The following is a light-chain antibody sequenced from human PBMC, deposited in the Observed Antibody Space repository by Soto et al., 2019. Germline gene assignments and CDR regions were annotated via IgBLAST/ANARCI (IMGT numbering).Light chain of an antibody. Sequence: EIVLTQSPGTLSLSPGERATLSCRTSQSVISTSLAWYQQKPGQAPRLLIYGASTWATGVPPRFTGSGSGTEFTLTISGLQSEDFAVYYCQQYKSWPITFGQGTRLEIK. CDR3: QQYKSWPIT. CDR1: QSVISTS. V-gene: IGKV3-20*01. J-gene: IGKJ5*01. CDR2: GAS.